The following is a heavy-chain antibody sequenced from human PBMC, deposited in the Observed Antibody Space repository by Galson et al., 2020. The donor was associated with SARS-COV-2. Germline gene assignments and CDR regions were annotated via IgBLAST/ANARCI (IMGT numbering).Heavy chain of an antibody. Sequence: SETLSLTCAVYAGSFSGYYWSWIRQPPGKGLEWNGEINHSGSTNYNPSLKSRVTISVDTSKNQFSLKLSSVTAADTAVYYCARVNSEGSSWYWGWFDPWGQGTLVTVSS. CDR3: ARVNSEGSSWYWGWFDP. CDR1: AGSFSGYY. D-gene: IGHD6-13*01. V-gene: IGHV4-34*01. J-gene: IGHJ5*02. CDR2: INHSGST.